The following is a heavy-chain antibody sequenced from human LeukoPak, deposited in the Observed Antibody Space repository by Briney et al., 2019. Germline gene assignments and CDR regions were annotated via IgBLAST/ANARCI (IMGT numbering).Heavy chain of an antibody. CDR2: IYYSGST. D-gene: IGHD2-15*01. CDR1: GDSINTVSYY. J-gene: IGHJ4*02. CDR3: ARGLHIVVHTRFDY. Sequence: PSETLSLTCTVSGDSINTVSYYWAWIRQPPGKGLEWIATIYYSGSTYYNPSLKSRVTISVDTSKNQFSLKLSSVTAADTAVYYCARGLHIVVHTRFDYWGQGTLVTVSS. V-gene: IGHV4-39*07.